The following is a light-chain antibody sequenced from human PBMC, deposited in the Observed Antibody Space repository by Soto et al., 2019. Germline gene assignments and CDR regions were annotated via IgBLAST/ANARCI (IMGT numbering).Light chain of an antibody. CDR3: TSYTSSNTPV. V-gene: IGLV2-14*01. CDR1: SSDVGGYNY. J-gene: IGLJ1*01. Sequence: QSALTQPASVSGSPGQSITISCTGTSSDVGGYNYVSWYQQHPGKAPKLMIYEVSNRPSGVSNRFSGSKSGNTASLTISGLQAEDEVDYYCTSYTSSNTPVFGTGTKVTVL. CDR2: EVS.